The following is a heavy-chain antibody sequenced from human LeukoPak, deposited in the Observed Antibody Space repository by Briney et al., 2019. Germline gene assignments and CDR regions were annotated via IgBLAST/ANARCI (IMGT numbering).Heavy chain of an antibody. CDR2: IYHSGST. Sequence: SETLSLTCAVSGGSISSGDYSWSWIRQPPGKGLEWIGYIYHSGSTYYNPSLKSRVTISVDRSKNQFSLKLSSVTAADTAVYYCARSSSGWPYYYYGMDVWGKGTTVTVSS. V-gene: IGHV4-30-2*01. J-gene: IGHJ6*04. CDR3: ARSSSGWPYYYYGMDV. CDR1: GGSISSGDYS. D-gene: IGHD6-19*01.